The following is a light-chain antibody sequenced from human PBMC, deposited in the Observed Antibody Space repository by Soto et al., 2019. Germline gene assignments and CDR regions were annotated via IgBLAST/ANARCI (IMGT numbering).Light chain of an antibody. V-gene: IGKV3-20*01. J-gene: IGKJ1*01. Sequence: ETGWMQQQSSLSLSPVEGTPLSCRAILTISSSYLAWYQQKPGQAPRLLMYGISRRATGIPDTFSGSGSGTDFTLPITRLAPEEFAMYYCHQYATSPPRTFAQGTKVAIK. CDR1: LTISSSY. CDR2: GIS. CDR3: HQYATSPPRT.